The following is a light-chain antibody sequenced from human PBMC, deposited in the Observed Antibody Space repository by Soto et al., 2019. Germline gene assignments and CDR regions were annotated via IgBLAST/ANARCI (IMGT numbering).Light chain of an antibody. CDR1: SSNIGAGYD. V-gene: IGLV1-40*01. CDR3: QSYDSLSAGV. CDR2: VNN. J-gene: IGLJ3*02. Sequence: QSVLTQPPSVSGAPGQRVTISCTGSSSNIGAGYDVHWYRQLPGTAPKLLIFVNNNRPSGVPDRFSGSKSGTSASLAITGLQAEDEADYYCQSYDSLSAGVFGGGTKLTVL.